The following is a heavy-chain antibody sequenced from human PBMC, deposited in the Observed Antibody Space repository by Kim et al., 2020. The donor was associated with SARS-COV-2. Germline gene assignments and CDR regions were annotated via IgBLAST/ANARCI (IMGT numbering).Heavy chain of an antibody. Sequence: GGSLRLSCAASGFTFSSYDMHWVRQATGKGLEWVSAIGTAGDTYYPGSVKGRFTISRENAKNSLYLQMNSLRAGDTAVYYCARGTLVRGVNYYYYYGMDVWGQGTTVTVSS. CDR2: IGTAGDT. CDR1: GFTFSSYD. V-gene: IGHV3-13*01. CDR3: ARGTLVRGVNYYYYYGMDV. D-gene: IGHD3-10*02. J-gene: IGHJ6*02.